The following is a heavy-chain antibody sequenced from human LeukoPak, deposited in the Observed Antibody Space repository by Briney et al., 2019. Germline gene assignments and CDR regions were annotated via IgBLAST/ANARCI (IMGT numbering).Heavy chain of an antibody. Sequence: SETLSLTCTVSGGSISSSSYYWGWIRQPPGKGPEWIGSIYYSGSTYYNPSLKSRVTISVDTSKNQFSLKLSSVTAADTAVYYCARLSLMAAAADYWGQGTLVTVSS. CDR2: IYYSGST. V-gene: IGHV4-39*01. CDR3: ARLSLMAAAADY. J-gene: IGHJ4*02. D-gene: IGHD6-13*01. CDR1: GGSISSSSYY.